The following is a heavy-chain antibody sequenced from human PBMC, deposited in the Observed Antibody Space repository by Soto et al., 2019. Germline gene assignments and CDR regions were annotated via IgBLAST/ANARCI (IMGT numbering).Heavy chain of an antibody. CDR3: AREALGDSFDY. Sequence: QVQLVESGGGVVQPGRSLRLSCAASGFTFSSYAMHWVRQAPGKGLEWVAVIPYDGSNKYYADSVKGRFTISRDNSKNTLYLQMNSLRAEDTAVYYCAREALGDSFDYWGQGTLVTVSS. D-gene: IGHD3-16*01. V-gene: IGHV3-30-3*01. CDR1: GFTFSSYA. CDR2: IPYDGSNK. J-gene: IGHJ4*02.